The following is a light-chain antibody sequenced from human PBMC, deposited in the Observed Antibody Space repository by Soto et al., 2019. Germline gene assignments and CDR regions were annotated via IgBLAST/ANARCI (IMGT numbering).Light chain of an antibody. CDR1: QGISSY. CDR3: PQPPG. V-gene: IGKV1-9*01. J-gene: IGKJ4*01. Sequence: DIQLTQSPSFLSASVGDRVTITCRASQGISSYLAWYQQKQGKAPKLLIYAAATLQSGVPSRFSGSGSVTEFTLKIRSFQPYDFATYDGPQPPGFGGGTKVEIK. CDR2: AAA.